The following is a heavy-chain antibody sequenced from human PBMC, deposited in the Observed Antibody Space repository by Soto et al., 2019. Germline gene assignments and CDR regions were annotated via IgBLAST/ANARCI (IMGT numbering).Heavy chain of an antibody. V-gene: IGHV1-18*01. Sequence: ASVKVSCKASGYIFTSYGISWVRQAPGQGLEWMGWISAYNGNTNYAQKLQGRVTMTTDTSTSTAYMELRSLRSDDTAVYYCARVSALWSGYAFDIWGQGTMVTVSS. CDR1: GYIFTSYG. CDR3: ARVSALWSGYAFDI. D-gene: IGHD3-3*01. CDR2: ISAYNGNT. J-gene: IGHJ3*02.